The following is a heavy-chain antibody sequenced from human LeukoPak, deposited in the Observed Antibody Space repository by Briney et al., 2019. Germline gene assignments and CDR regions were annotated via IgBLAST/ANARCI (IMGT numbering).Heavy chain of an antibody. J-gene: IGHJ6*02. D-gene: IGHD5-12*01. V-gene: IGHV1-69*13. Sequence: SVKVSCKASGGTFSSYAISWVRQAPGQGLEWMGGIIPIFGTANCAQKFQGRVTITADESTSTAYMELSSLRSEDTAVYYCARDSLRSSVYYYYGMDVWGQGTTVTVSS. CDR1: GGTFSSYA. CDR3: ARDSLRSSVYYYYGMDV. CDR2: IIPIFGTA.